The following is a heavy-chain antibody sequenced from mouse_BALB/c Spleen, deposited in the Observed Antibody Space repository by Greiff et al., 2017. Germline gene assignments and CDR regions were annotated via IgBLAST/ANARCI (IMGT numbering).Heavy chain of an antibody. V-gene: IGHV5-17*02. D-gene: IGHD1-1*01. CDR1: GFTFSSFG. Sequence: EVHLVESGGGLVQPGGSRKLSCAASGFTFSSFGMHWVRQAPEKGLEWVAYISSGSSTIYYADTVKGRFTISRDNPKNTLFLQMTSLRSEDTAMYYCARGFTTGYFDYWGQGTTLTVSS. CDR2: ISSGSSTI. J-gene: IGHJ2*01. CDR3: ARGFTTGYFDY.